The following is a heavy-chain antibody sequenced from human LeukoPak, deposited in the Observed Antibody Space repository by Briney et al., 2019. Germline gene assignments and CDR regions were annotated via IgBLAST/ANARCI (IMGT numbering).Heavy chain of an antibody. V-gene: IGHV5-10-1*01. CDR1: GSIFTSYW. D-gene: IGHD2-15*01. J-gene: IGHJ5*02. Sequence: LGASLKISCKGSGSIFTSYWISWVRQLPGKGLEWMGRIDPSDSYTNYSPSFQGHVTISADKSISTAYLQWSSLKASDTVMYYCARLSSVVVAASQAGWFDPWGQGTLVTVSS. CDR3: ARLSSVVVAASQAGWFDP. CDR2: IDPSDSYT.